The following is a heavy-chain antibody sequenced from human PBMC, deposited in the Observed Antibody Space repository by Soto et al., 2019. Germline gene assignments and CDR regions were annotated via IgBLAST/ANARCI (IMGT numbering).Heavy chain of an antibody. CDR2: IYYSGST. CDR1: GGSISRSRYY. V-gene: IGHV4-39*01. D-gene: IGHD1-7*01. CDR3: ARTGYNWNYDYYYYGMDV. Sequence: SETRCHTCTVSGGSISRSRYYGGCIRQPPGKGLEWIGSIYYSGSTYYNPSLKSRVTISVDTSKNQFSLKLSSVTAADTAVYYCARTGYNWNYDYYYYGMDVWGQGTTVT. J-gene: IGHJ6*02.